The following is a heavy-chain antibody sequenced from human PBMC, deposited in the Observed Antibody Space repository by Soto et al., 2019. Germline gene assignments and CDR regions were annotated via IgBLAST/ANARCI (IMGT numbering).Heavy chain of an antibody. J-gene: IGHJ4*02. CDR2: SSNSGTFT. Sequence: GGSLRLSCAASGFSISDHYMSWIRQAPGKGLEWVSYSSNSGTFTKYADSVKGRFSISRDNAKNSLYLEINSLRGEDTAIYYCVRSGDNYNVLDYWGQGTPVTVPQ. CDR1: GFSISDHY. CDR3: VRSGDNYNVLDY. V-gene: IGHV3-11*03. D-gene: IGHD3-10*02.